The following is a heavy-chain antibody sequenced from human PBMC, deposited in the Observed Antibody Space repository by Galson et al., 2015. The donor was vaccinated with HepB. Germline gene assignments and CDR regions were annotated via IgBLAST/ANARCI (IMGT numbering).Heavy chain of an antibody. Sequence: QVQLQESGPGLVKPSETLSLTCTVSGGPTSSYYWSWIRQPPGKGLEWIGYIYYSGSTNYNPSLKSRVTISVDTSKNQFSLKLSSVTAADTAVYYCARDHSDYGDYAFWFDPWGQGTLATVSS. CDR1: GGPTSSYY. D-gene: IGHD4-17*01. CDR3: ARDHSDYGDYAFWFDP. CDR2: IYYSGST. J-gene: IGHJ5*02. V-gene: IGHV4-59*01.